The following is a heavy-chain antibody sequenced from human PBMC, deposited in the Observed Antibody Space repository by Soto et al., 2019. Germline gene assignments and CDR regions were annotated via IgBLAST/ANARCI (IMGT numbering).Heavy chain of an antibody. D-gene: IGHD3-22*01. CDR1: GDSMNNGDYF. Sequence: SETLSLTCSVSGDSMNNGDYFWTWIRLTPGWGLQWIGYISYSGSTFYNPSLKTRLAMSVDTSKNQFSVRLRSVTAADTAVYYCARDRAHFYESSGRLDLWGQGMLVTVSS. CDR3: ARDRAHFYESSGRLDL. V-gene: IGHV4-30-4*01. J-gene: IGHJ4*02. CDR2: ISYSGST.